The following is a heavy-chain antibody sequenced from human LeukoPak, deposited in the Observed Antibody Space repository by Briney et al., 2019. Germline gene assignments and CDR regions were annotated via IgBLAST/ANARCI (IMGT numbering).Heavy chain of an antibody. D-gene: IGHD1-14*01. CDR2: ISGSGYNT. Sequence: GGSLRLSCAASGFTFSSYGMHWVRQAPGKGLEWVSSISGSGYNTYYADSVKGRFTISRDNSKNTLYLQMNSLRAEDTAIYYCATSTTSFDYWGQGTLVTVSS. V-gene: IGHV3-23*01. CDR1: GFTFSSYG. J-gene: IGHJ4*02. CDR3: ATSTTSFDY.